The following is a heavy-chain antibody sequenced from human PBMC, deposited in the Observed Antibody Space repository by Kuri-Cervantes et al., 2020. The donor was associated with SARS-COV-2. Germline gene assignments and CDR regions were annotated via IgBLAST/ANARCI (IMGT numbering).Heavy chain of an antibody. J-gene: IGHJ4*02. D-gene: IGHD3-16*02. CDR1: GFTFWSYA. Sequence: SLKISCAASGFTFWSYAIHWVRQAPGKGLEWVAVISYDGSNKYYADSVKGRFTISRDNSKNTLYLQMNSLRAEDTAVYYCQSFGGVIVQNWGQGTLVTVSS. V-gene: IGHV3-30-3*01. CDR2: ISYDGSNK. CDR3: QSFGGVIVQN.